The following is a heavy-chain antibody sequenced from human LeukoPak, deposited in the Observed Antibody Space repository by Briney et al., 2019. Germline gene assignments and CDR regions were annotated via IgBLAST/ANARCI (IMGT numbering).Heavy chain of an antibody. Sequence: ASETLSLTCTVSGGSISSGDYYWSWIRQPPGKGLEWIGYIYYSGSTYYNPSLKSRVTISVDTSKNQFSLKLSSVTAADTAVYYCARGKGYDYVWGSYRWFDHWGQGTLVAVSS. V-gene: IGHV4-30-4*01. CDR1: GGSISSGDYY. CDR3: ARGKGYDYVWGSYRWFDH. J-gene: IGHJ5*02. CDR2: IYYSGST. D-gene: IGHD3-16*02.